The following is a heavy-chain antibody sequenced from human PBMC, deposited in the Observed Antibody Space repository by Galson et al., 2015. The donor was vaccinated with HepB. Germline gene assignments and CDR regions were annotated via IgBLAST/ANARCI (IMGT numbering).Heavy chain of an antibody. D-gene: IGHD2-2*01. CDR2: ISGYNTNR. V-gene: IGHV1-18*01. CDR1: GYTFTQYG. CDR3: ARGRYDTSAPDH. Sequence: SGAEVKRPGASVKVSCKASGYTFTQYGISWVRQAPGHGLEWMGWISGYNTNRNYAQTFEDRVTMTRDTSTTTVYMEMRSLRYDDTAVYYCARGRYDTSAPDHWGQGTLVTVSS. J-gene: IGHJ5*02.